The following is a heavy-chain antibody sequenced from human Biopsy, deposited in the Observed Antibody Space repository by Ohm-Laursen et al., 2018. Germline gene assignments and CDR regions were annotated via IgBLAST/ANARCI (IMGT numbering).Heavy chain of an antibody. J-gene: IGHJ4*02. CDR3: AKRGVERGRPLAY. CDR1: GGTFSSFG. D-gene: IGHD1-1*01. V-gene: IGHV1-69*01. CDR2: INSMFGTT. Sequence: GSSVKVSCKASGGTFSSFGISWVRQAPGQGLEWMGEINSMFGTTNYAQTFQGRVTITADESTSTAYMEVSSLRSEDTAVYYCAKRGVERGRPLAYWGQETLVTVSS.